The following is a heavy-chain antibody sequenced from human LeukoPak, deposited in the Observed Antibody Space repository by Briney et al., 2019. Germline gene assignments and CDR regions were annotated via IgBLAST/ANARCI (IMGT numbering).Heavy chain of an antibody. J-gene: IGHJ4*02. V-gene: IGHV5-51*01. CDR1: GYSFTSYW. CDR3: ARRYSSSWCFDY. Sequence: GESLKISCKDSGYSFTSYWIGWVRQMPGKGLLWMGIIYPGDSETTYSPSFRGQVTISVDKSINTAYLQWNSLQASDSAIYYCARRYSSSWCFDYWGQGTLVTVSS. D-gene: IGHD6-13*01. CDR2: IYPGDSET.